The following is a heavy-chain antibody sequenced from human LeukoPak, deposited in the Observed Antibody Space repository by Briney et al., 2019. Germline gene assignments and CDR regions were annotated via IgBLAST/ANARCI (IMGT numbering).Heavy chain of an antibody. Sequence: GGSLRLSCAASGFTVSSNYMSWVRQAPGKGLEWVSIIYNIGTTYYTDSVKGRFTISRDNSKNTLYLQMNSLRAEDTAVYYCARWYCSSTSCYYDYWGQGTLVTVSS. V-gene: IGHV3-53*01. CDR1: GFTVSSNY. J-gene: IGHJ4*02. D-gene: IGHD2-2*01. CDR3: ARWYCSSTSCYYDY. CDR2: IYNIGTT.